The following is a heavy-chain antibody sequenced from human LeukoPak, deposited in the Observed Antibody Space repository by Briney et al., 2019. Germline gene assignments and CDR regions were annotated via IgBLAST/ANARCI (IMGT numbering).Heavy chain of an antibody. Sequence: GGSLRLSCALSGFTVTDYYMSWVCQAPGKGLEWVSVVYMAGSTYYAHSVRGRFTVSRDTSKNTVYLQMNSLRVEDTAVYYCARNSDILTESYGAFDMWGQGTMVTVSS. D-gene: IGHD3-9*01. CDR3: ARNSDILTESYGAFDM. CDR2: VYMAGST. J-gene: IGHJ3*02. V-gene: IGHV3-53*01. CDR1: GFTVTDYY.